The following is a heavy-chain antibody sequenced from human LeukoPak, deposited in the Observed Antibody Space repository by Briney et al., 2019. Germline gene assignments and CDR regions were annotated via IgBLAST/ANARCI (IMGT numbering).Heavy chain of an antibody. J-gene: IGHJ5*02. Sequence: GASVKVSCKASGYSFTDKYMHWVRQAPGQGLEWMGWINPNSGGTNYAQKFQSRVTMTTDTSMSTAYMELSRLTSDDTAVYYCARAGGRSWFDPWGQGTLVTVSS. CDR1: GYSFTDKY. V-gene: IGHV1-2*02. CDR2: INPNSGGT. CDR3: ARAGGRSWFDP.